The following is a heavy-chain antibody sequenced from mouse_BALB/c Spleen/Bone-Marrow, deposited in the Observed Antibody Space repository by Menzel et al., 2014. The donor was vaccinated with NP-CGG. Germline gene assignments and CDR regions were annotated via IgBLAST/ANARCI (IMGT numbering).Heavy chain of an antibody. J-gene: IGHJ3*01. Sequence: EVQGVESGAELVRPGALVKLSCKGSGFNIKDYYMHWVKQRPEQGLEWIGWIDPENGYTIFDPKFQGKASITADTSSNTAYLQLSSLTSEDTAVYYCAPNYGNYGFAYWGQGTLVTVSA. CDR1: GFNIKDYY. D-gene: IGHD2-1*01. V-gene: IGHV14-1*02. CDR2: IDPENGYT. CDR3: APNYGNYGFAY.